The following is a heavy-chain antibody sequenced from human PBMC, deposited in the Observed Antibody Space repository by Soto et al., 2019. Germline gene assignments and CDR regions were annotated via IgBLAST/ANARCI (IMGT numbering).Heavy chain of an antibody. J-gene: IGHJ4*02. CDR3: GRVPPIAGAGPFDY. CDR2: IWYDGSNK. CDR1: GFTFSSYG. D-gene: IGHD1-26*01. Sequence: QVQLVESGGGVVQPGRSLRLSCAASGFTFSSYGMHWVRQAPGKGLEWVAVIWYDGSNKYYADSVKGRFTISRDNSENTLYLKINGGRAEDRVVYYCGRVPPIAGAGPFDYGGQGPRVTVSS. V-gene: IGHV3-33*01.